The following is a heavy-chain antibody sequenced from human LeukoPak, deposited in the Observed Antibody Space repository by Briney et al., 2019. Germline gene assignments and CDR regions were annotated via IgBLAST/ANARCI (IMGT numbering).Heavy chain of an antibody. J-gene: IGHJ3*02. CDR3: ARGDYYDISGYFHDSFDI. D-gene: IGHD3-22*01. CDR1: GFTFSSYA. CDR2: ISGSGGST. V-gene: IGHV3-23*01. Sequence: PGGSLRLSCAASGFTFSSYAMSWVRQAPGKGLEWVSAISGSGGSTYYADSVKGRFTISRDNSKNTLYLQMDSLRAEDTAVYYCARGDYYDISGYFHDSFDIWGQGTMVTVSS.